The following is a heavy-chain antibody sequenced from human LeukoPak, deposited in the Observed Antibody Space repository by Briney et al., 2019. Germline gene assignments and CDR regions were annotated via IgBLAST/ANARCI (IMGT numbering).Heavy chain of an antibody. CDR2: ITGGGEST. Sequence: GGSLRLSCAASGFTFSEYAMNWVRQAPGKGLEWVSHITGGGESTYFADSVKGRFTMSRDNSKTTLYLQMDSLRAEDTAVYYCAGPPAPGAFDIGGQGTMVTVSS. CDR1: GFTFSEYA. D-gene: IGHD2-2*01. J-gene: IGHJ3*02. CDR3: AGPPAPGAFDI. V-gene: IGHV3-23*01.